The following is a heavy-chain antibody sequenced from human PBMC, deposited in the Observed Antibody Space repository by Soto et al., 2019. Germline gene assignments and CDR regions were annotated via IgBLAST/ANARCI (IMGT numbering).Heavy chain of an antibody. CDR3: ARVTDYDILTGYPAPDAFDI. CDR2: INPSGGST. D-gene: IGHD3-9*01. CDR1: GYTFTSYY. V-gene: IGHV1-46*03. J-gene: IGHJ3*02. Sequence: QVQLVQSGAEVKKPGASVKVSCKASGYTFTSYYMHWVRQAPGQGLEWMGIINPSGGSTSYAQKFQGGVTMTRDTSTSTVYMELSSLRSEDTAVYYCARVTDYDILTGYPAPDAFDIWGQGTMVTVSS.